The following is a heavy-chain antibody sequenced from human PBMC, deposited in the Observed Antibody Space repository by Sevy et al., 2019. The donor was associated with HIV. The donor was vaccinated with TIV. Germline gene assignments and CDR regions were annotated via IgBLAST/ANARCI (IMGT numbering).Heavy chain of an antibody. CDR1: GGSISSSNW. CDR3: ARGGPYSSSLYFDL. CDR2: IYRRGST. J-gene: IGHJ2*01. D-gene: IGHD6-13*01. V-gene: IGHV4-4*02. Sequence: SETLSLTCAVSGGSISSSNWWSWVRQPPGKGLEWIGEIYRRGSTNYNPSLKSRVTISVDKSKNQFSLKLSSVTAADTAVYYCARGGPYSSSLYFDLWGRGTLVTVSS.